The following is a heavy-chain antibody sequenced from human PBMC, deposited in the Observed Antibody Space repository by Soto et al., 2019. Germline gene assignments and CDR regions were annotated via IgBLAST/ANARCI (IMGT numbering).Heavy chain of an antibody. CDR3: ARNIAAATSEVVFDS. V-gene: IGHV4-31*03. D-gene: IGHD6-13*01. J-gene: IGHJ4*02. CDR1: GDSIDSRDYY. CDR2: IFSSGST. Sequence: SETLSLTCTVSGDSIDSRDYYWSWIRQHPGEGLEWIGYIFSSGSTFYNPSLKSRLTISMDTSRKSFSLNLRSVTAADTAVYYCARNIAAATSEVVFDSWGQGNLVTVSS.